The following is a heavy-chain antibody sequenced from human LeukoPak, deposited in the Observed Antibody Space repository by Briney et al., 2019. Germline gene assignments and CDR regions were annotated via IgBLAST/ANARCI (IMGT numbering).Heavy chain of an antibody. CDR2: IYHSGST. V-gene: IGHV4-38-2*02. J-gene: IGHJ6*04. CDR1: GYSISSGYY. CDR3: ARDRCSSTSCYFAGLFGQTDYGMDV. Sequence: SETLSLTCAVSGYSISSGYYWGWIRQPPGKGLEWIGSIYHSGSTYYNPSLKSRVTISVDTSKNQSSLKLSSVTAADTAVYYCARDRCSSTSCYFAGLFGQTDYGMDVWGKGTTVTVSS. D-gene: IGHD2-2*01.